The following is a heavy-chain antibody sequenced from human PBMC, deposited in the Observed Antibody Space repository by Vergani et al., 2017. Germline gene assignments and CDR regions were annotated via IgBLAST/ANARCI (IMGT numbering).Heavy chain of an antibody. CDR1: GGSISRDNW. D-gene: IGHD7-27*01. CDR3: ATGAGPFDI. Sequence: QVQLQESGPGLVKPPGTLSLTCAVSGGSISRDNWWSWVRQPPGKGLEWIGQVHHSGSTSYNPSLKSRVTISVDKSKSEFYLKLSSVTAADTAVYYCATGAGPFDIWGQGTLVTVSS. J-gene: IGHJ4*02. CDR2: VHHSGST. V-gene: IGHV4-4*03.